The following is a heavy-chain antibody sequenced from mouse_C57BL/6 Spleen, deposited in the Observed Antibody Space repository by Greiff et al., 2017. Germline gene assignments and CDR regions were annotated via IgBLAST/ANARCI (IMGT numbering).Heavy chain of an antibody. CDR3: AALITTVVADYAMDY. CDR2: IYPGSGST. V-gene: IGHV1-55*01. CDR1: GYTFTSYW. Sequence: QVQLQQPGAELVKPGASVKMSCKASGYTFTSYWITWVKQRPGQGLEWIGDIYPGSGSTNYNEKFKSKATLTVDTSSSTAYMQLSSLTSEDSAVYYCAALITTVVADYAMDYWGQGTSVTVSS. D-gene: IGHD1-1*01. J-gene: IGHJ4*01.